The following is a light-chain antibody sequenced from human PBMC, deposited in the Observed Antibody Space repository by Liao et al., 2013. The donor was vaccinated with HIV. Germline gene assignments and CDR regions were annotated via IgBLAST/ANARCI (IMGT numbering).Light chain of an antibody. V-gene: IGLV3-21*01. CDR3: QAWDTTLYV. CDR1: NIGSKS. CDR2: YNS. Sequence: SYVLTQPPSVSVAPGKTARITCGGKNIGSKSVHWYQQKPGQAPVLVIYYNSDRPSGIPERFSGSNSGNTATLIISGTQAVDEADYFCQAWDTTLYVFGTGTKVTVL. J-gene: IGLJ1*01.